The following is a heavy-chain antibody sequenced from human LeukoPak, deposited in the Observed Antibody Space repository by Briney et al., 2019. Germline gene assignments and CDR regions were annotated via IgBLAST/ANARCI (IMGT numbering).Heavy chain of an antibody. CDR2: ISSSSSTI. V-gene: IGHV3-48*01. CDR1: RFTFSSYS. D-gene: IGHD6-13*01. Sequence: PGGSLRISCAASRFTFSSYSLNWVRQAPGKGLEWVSYISSSSSTIYYADSVKGRFTISRDNGKNSLYLQMNNLRAEDTAVYYCASQLGDASDIWGQGTMVTVSS. CDR3: ASQLGDASDI. J-gene: IGHJ3*02.